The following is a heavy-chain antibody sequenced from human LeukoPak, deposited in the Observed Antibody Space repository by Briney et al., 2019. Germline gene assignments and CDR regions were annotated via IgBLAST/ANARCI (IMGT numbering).Heavy chain of an antibody. J-gene: IGHJ4*02. CDR3: VRPNSGSYILGFDY. V-gene: IGHV5-51*01. Sequence: HGEFLKISCKGSGYSITSYWIGWVRQMRGKVLEWVGIIYPGDSDTRYSPSFQGQVTISADKSISTAYLQWSSLKASDSATYYCVRPNSGSYILGFDYWGQGTLVTVSS. D-gene: IGHD1-26*01. CDR2: IYPGDSDT. CDR1: GYSITSYW.